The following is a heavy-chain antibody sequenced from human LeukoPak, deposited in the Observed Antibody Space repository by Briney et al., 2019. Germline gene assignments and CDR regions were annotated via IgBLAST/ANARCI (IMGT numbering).Heavy chain of an antibody. J-gene: IGHJ3*02. D-gene: IGHD3-10*01. Sequence: KPSETLSLTCTVSGGSISSSSYYWGWIRQPPGKGLEWIGSIYYSGSTYYNPSLKSRVTISVDTSKNQFSLKLSSVTAADTAVYYCARGGYYYGSGSYGDALDIWGQGTMVTVSS. CDR1: GGSISSSSYY. CDR2: IYYSGST. V-gene: IGHV4-39*07. CDR3: ARGGYYYGSGSYGDALDI.